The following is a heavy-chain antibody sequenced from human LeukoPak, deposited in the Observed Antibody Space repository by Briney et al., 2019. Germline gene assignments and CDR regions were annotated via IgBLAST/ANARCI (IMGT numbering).Heavy chain of an antibody. CDR1: GGSISSSSYY. V-gene: IGHV4-39*01. CDR3: ARRYYYSNYVDY. J-gene: IGHJ4*02. D-gene: IGHD3-10*01. CDR2: IYYSGST. Sequence: SETLSLTCTVSGGSISSSSYYWGWIRQPPGKGLEWIGSIYYSGSTYYNPSLKSRVTISVDTSKNQFSLKLSSVTAADTAVYYCARRYYYSNYVDYWGQGTLVTVSS.